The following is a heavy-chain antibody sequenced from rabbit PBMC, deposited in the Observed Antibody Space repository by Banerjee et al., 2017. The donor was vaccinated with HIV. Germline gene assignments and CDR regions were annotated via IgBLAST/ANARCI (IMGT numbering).Heavy chain of an antibody. J-gene: IGHJ4*01. V-gene: IGHV1S45*01. CDR3: ARRDTGAYNL. D-gene: IGHD7-1*01. Sequence: QEQLVESGGGLVRPEESLTLTCKASGFSLSSSYYMCWVRQAPGKGLEWIGCIFAGASGKTVYASWAKGRFTISKTSSTTVTLQMTSLTAADTATYFCARRDTGAYNLWGQGTLVTVS. CDR1: GFSLSSSYY. CDR2: IFAGASGKT.